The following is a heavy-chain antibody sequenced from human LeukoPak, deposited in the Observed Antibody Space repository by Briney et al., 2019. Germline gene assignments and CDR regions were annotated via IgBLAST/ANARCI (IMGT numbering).Heavy chain of an antibody. V-gene: IGHV3-48*04. Sequence: HPGGSLRLSCAASGFTFSSYSMNWVRQAPGKGLEWVSYISSSSSTIYYADSVKGRFTISRDNAKNSLYLQMNSLRAEDTAVYYCAKITSIAAAGTGGFDYWGQGTLVTVSS. CDR2: ISSSSSTI. J-gene: IGHJ4*02. CDR3: AKITSIAAAGTGGFDY. D-gene: IGHD6-13*01. CDR1: GFTFSSYS.